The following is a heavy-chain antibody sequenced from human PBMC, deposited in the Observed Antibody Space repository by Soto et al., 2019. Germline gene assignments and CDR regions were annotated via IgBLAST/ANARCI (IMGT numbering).Heavy chain of an antibody. V-gene: IGHV3-30*19. CDR3: ARGVAIVVVVAATPFGWFDP. J-gene: IGHJ5*02. CDR1: GFTFSSYG. Sequence: QVQLVESGGGVVQPGRSLRLSCAASGFTFSSYGMHWVRQAPGKGLEWVAVIWYDGSNKYYADSVKGRFTISRDNSKNTLYLQMNSLRAEDTAVYYCARGVAIVVVVAATPFGWFDPWGQGTLVTVSS. CDR2: IWYDGSNK. D-gene: IGHD2-15*01.